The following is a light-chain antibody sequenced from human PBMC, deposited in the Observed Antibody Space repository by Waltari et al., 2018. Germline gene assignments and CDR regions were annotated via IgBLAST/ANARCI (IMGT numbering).Light chain of an antibody. J-gene: IGKJ1*01. CDR3: VQASHFPRT. CDR1: QSLVHSNGNTY. V-gene: IGKV2-24*01. CDR2: KIS. Sequence: DLVMTQTPPSALVTLGQSASISCRSSQSLVHSNGNTYFGWLHQRPGQSPRPLIYKISNRFSGVPDRFSGSGAGTDFTLEISRVEAEDVGVYYCVQASHFPRTFGQGTKVEIK.